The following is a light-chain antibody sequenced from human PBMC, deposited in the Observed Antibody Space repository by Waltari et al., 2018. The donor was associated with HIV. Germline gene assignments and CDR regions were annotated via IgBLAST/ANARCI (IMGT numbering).Light chain of an antibody. Sequence: QAGLTQPPSVSKGLRQTATLTCTGNSNNVGNQGAAWLQQHQGHPPKLLSYRNDNRPAGISERLSASRSGNTASLTITGLQPEDEADYYCAAWDSSLDSWVFGGETKVTVL. J-gene: IGLJ3*02. CDR3: AAWDSSLDSWV. V-gene: IGLV10-54*01. CDR1: SNNVGNQG. CDR2: RND.